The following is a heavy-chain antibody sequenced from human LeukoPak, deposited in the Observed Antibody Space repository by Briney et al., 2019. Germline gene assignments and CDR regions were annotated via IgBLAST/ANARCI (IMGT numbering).Heavy chain of an antibody. V-gene: IGHV3-74*01. D-gene: IGHD4-17*01. J-gene: IGHJ4*02. CDR1: RFTFSNYW. Sequence: GGSLRLSCAASRFTFSNYWMHWVRQAPGKGLVWVAHINTDGSSTSYADSVKGRFTISRDNAKNTLFLQMNSLRAEDTAVYYCARSVYGDKGSNFDYWGQGTLVTVSS. CDR2: INTDGSST. CDR3: ARSVYGDKGSNFDY.